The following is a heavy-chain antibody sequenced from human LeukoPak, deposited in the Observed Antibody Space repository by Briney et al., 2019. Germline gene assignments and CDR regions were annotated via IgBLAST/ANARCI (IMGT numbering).Heavy chain of an antibody. CDR2: ISSNGGST. J-gene: IGHJ4*02. Sequence: PGGSLRLSCAASGFTFSSYAMHWVRQAPGKGLEYVSAISSNGGSTYYANSVKGRFTISRDNSKNTLYLQMGSLRAEDMAVYYCARAAAGKGDFDYWGQGTLVTVSS. V-gene: IGHV3-64*01. CDR1: GFTFSSYA. CDR3: ARAAAGKGDFDY. D-gene: IGHD6-13*01.